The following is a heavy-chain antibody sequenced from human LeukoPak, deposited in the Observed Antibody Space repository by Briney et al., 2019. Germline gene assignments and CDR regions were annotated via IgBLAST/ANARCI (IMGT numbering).Heavy chain of an antibody. CDR2: IYYSGST. J-gene: IGHJ6*03. CDR1: GGSISSSSYY. CDR3: ARTRRYYYYMDV. V-gene: IGHV4-39*07. Sequence: SETLSLTCTVSGGSISSSSYYWGWIRQPPGKGLEWIGSIYYSGSTYYNPSLKGRVTISVDTSKNQFSLKLSSVTAADTAVYYCARTRRYYYYMDVWGKGTTVTVPS.